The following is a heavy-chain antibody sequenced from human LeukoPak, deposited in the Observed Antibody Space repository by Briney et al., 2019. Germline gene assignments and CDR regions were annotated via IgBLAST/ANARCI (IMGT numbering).Heavy chain of an antibody. CDR3: ARGTPLSRPTTVTNWFDP. V-gene: IGHV4-34*01. J-gene: IGHJ5*02. Sequence: SETLSLTCAVYGVSFSGYYWSWLRQPPGKGLEWLGEINHSGSTNYNPSLKSRVTISVDTSKNQFSLKLSSVTAADTAVYYCARGTPLSRPTTVTNWFDPGGQEPWSPSPQ. CDR2: INHSGST. D-gene: IGHD1-1*01. CDR1: GVSFSGYY.